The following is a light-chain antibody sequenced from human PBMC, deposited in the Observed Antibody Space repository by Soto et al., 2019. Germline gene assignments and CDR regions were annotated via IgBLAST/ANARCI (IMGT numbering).Light chain of an antibody. CDR1: QSVSSSY. CDR2: DAS. J-gene: IGKJ1*01. V-gene: IGKV3-20*01. CDR3: QQYGSSPPSWT. Sequence: ENVLTQSPGTLSLSPGERATLSCRASQSVSSSYLAWYQQKPGQPPSLLIFDASNRATGIPDRFSGSGSGTDFTLTISSLEPEDFAVYYCQQYGSSPPSWTFGQGTKLEIK.